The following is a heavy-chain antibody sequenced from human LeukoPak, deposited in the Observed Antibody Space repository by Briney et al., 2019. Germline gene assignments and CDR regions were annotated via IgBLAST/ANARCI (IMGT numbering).Heavy chain of an antibody. Sequence: ASVKVSFKASGYTFTHYDINWVRQATGQGLEWMGWMNPNSGNTGYARQFQGRVTITRNTYISTAYMELLSLRSEDTAVYYCARGAGAGYYFDYWGQGTLVTVSS. CDR3: ARGAGAGYYFDY. J-gene: IGHJ4*02. CDR2: MNPNSGNT. D-gene: IGHD3-10*01. V-gene: IGHV1-8*03. CDR1: GYTFTHYD.